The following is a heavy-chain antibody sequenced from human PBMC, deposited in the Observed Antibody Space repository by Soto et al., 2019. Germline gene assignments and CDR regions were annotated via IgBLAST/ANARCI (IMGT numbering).Heavy chain of an antibody. V-gene: IGHV4-31*03. CDR3: ARYGSGSYYPTTFDY. CDR1: GGSISSGGYY. D-gene: IGHD3-10*01. CDR2: IYYSGST. Sequence: QVQLQESGPGLVKPSQTLSLTRTVSGGSISSGGYYWSWIRQHPGKGLECIGYIYYSGSTYYNPSLKSRVTISVDTSENQFSLKLSSVTAADTAVYYCARYGSGSYYPTTFDYWGQGTLVTVSS. J-gene: IGHJ4*02.